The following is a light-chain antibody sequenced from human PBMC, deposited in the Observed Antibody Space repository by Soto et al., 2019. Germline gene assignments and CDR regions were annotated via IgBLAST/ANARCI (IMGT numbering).Light chain of an antibody. V-gene: IGLV2-8*01. J-gene: IGLJ1*01. CDR2: EVT. CDR1: SSDVGGYNF. CDR3: SSYAGSSNNV. Sequence: QSALTQPPSASGSPGQSVTISCTGTSSDVGGYNFVSWYQQHPGKAPRLMIYEVTQRPSGVPDRFSGSKSGNTASLTVSGLQAEDEADYYCSSYAGSSNNVFGTGTKLTVL.